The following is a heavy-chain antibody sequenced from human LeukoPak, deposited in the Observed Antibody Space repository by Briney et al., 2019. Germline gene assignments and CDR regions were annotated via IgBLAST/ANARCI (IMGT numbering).Heavy chain of an antibody. CDR1: GGSFSGYY. Sequence: SETLSLTCAVCGGSFSGYYWSWIRQPPGKGLEWIGYIYYSGSTNYNPSLKSRVTMSVDTSKNQFSLKLSSGTAADTAVYYCARYYYRSYYFDYWGQGTLVTVSS. J-gene: IGHJ4*02. CDR3: ARYYYRSYYFDY. CDR2: IYYSGST. V-gene: IGHV4-34*01. D-gene: IGHD3-10*01.